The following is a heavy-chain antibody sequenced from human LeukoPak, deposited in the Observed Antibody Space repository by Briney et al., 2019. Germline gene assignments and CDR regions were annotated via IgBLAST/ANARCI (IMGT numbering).Heavy chain of an antibody. D-gene: IGHD5-18*01. J-gene: IGHJ3*02. CDR1: GFTFSSYA. Sequence: GGSLRLSCAASGFTFSSYAMSWVRQAPGKGLEWVSAISGSGGSTYYADSVKGRFTISRDNSKNTLYLQMNSLRAEDTAVYYCARDRRGYSYGAYDAFDIWGQGTMVTVSS. CDR2: ISGSGGST. CDR3: ARDRRGYSYGAYDAFDI. V-gene: IGHV3-23*01.